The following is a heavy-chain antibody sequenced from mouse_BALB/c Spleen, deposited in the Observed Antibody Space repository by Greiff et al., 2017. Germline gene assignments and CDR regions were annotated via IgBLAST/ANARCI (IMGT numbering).Heavy chain of an antibody. CDR1: GYTFTSYW. D-gene: IGHD2-4*01. CDR2: IYPGDGDT. Sequence: QVQLKESGAELARPGASVKLSCKASGYTFTSYWMQWVKQRPGQGLEWIGAIYPGDGDTRYTQKFKGKATLTADKSSSTAYMQLSSLASEDSAVYYCARRNYDYEGYFDVWGAGTTVTVSS. CDR3: ARRNYDYEGYFDV. J-gene: IGHJ1*01. V-gene: IGHV1-87*01.